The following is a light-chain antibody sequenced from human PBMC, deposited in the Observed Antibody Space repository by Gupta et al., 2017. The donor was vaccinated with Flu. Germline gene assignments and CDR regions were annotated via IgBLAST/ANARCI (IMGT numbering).Light chain of an antibody. V-gene: IGLV2-11*01. Sequence: QSAPTQPRPVSGPPGQSVTISCTGSSNDVGGSNRVSWYQQRPGKAPKLILYDVTERPSGVPDRFSGSKSGNTASLTISGLQADDEADYYCSSHAGRVTWVFGTGTTVTVL. CDR1: SNDVGGSNR. CDR3: SSHAGRVTWV. J-gene: IGLJ1*01. CDR2: DVT.